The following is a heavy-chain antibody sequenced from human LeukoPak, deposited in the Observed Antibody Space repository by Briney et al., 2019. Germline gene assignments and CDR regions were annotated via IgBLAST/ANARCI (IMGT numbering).Heavy chain of an antibody. J-gene: IGHJ6*03. CDR3: AKSIRQLGNYYYYMDV. V-gene: IGHV3-23*01. CDR1: GFTFSSYA. D-gene: IGHD7-27*01. Sequence: GGSLRLSCAASGFTFSSYAMNWVRQAPGKGLEWVSAISGNGVTTFYADPVKGRFTISRDNSKNTLYLQMNSLRAEDTAVYFCAKSIRQLGNYYYYMDVWGNGTTVTVSS. CDR2: ISGNGVTT.